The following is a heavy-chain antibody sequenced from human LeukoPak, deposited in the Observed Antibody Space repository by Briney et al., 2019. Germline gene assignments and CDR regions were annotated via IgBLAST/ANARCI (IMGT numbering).Heavy chain of an antibody. CDR2: IIPIFGTA. J-gene: IGHJ4*02. CDR3: ARGDNWNSVFFDY. CDR1: RGTFTSYA. D-gene: IGHD1-7*01. V-gene: IGHV1-69*05. Sequence: GASVKVSCKASRGTFTSYAISRVGPAPGQGLEWMGGIIPIFGTATYAQNFQGRVTITTDESTSTAYMELSSLRSEDTAVYYCARGDNWNSVFFDYWGQGTLLTVSS.